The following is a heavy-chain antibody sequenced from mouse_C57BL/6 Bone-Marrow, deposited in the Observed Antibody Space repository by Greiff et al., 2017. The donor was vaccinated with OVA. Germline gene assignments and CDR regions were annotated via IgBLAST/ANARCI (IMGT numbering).Heavy chain of an antibody. CDR1: GFNIKDYY. CDR3: ARSVITTVVAPNYFDY. V-gene: IGHV14-2*01. J-gene: IGHJ2*01. Sequence: EVQVVESGAELVKPGASVKLSCTASGFNIKDYYMHWVKQRTEQGLEWIGRIDPEDGETKYAPKFQGKATITADTSSNTAYLQLSSLTSEDTAVYYCARSVITTVVAPNYFDYWGQGTTLTVSS. D-gene: IGHD1-1*01. CDR2: IDPEDGET.